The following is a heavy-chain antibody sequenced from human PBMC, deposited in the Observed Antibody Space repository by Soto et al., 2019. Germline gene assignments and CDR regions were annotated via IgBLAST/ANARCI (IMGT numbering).Heavy chain of an antibody. Sequence: GGSLRLSCAASGFTFSSYAMSWVRQAPGKGLEWVSAISGRGGSTYYADSVKGRFTISRDNSKSTLYLQMNSLRAEDTAVYYCAKRINDDFWSGNFDYWGQGTLVTVSS. CDR3: AKRINDDFWSGNFDY. D-gene: IGHD3-3*01. V-gene: IGHV3-23*01. CDR1: GFTFSSYA. J-gene: IGHJ4*02. CDR2: ISGRGGST.